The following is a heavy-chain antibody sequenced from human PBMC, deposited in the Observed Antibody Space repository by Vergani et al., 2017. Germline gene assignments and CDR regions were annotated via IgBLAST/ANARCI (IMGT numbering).Heavy chain of an antibody. V-gene: IGHV5-10-1*03. CDR1: GYSFTSYW. CDR3: ARHSFRGVAARPRWFDP. CDR2: IDPSDSYT. Sequence: EVKLVQSGAEVTKPGESLRISCKGSGYSFTSYWISCVRQMPGKGLEWLGRIDPSDSYTNYSPSFQGHVTVSAEKSISTAYLQWGSLKASDTAMYYCARHSFRGVAARPRWFDPGGEGTLVTVSS. D-gene: IGHD6-6*01. J-gene: IGHJ5*02.